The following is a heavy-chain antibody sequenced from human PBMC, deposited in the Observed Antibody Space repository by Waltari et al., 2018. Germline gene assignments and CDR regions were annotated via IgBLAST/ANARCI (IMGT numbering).Heavy chain of an antibody. CDR1: GYTFTSYY. CDR3: ARDPGLGYDFWSGYYFDY. J-gene: IGHJ4*02. Sequence: QVQLVQSGAEVKKPGASVKVSCKASGYTFTSYYMHWVRQAPGQGLEWMGIINPSGGSTIYAQKFQGRVTMTRDTSTSTVYMELSSLRSEDTAVYYCARDPGLGYDFWSGYYFDYWGQGTLVTVSS. CDR2: INPSGGST. V-gene: IGHV1-46*01. D-gene: IGHD3-3*01.